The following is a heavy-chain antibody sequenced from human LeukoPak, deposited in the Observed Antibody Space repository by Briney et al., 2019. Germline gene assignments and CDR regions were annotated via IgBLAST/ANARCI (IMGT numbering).Heavy chain of an antibody. CDR1: GFTFSSYW. J-gene: IGHJ3*02. V-gene: IGHV3-74*01. CDR3: STGSGHAFDI. Sequence: GGSLRLSCAASGFTFSSYWMHWVRQVPGKGLVWVSRINSDGSSTGYADSVKGRFTISRDNAKNTLYVQMNSLRAEDTAVYYFSTGSGHAFDIWGRGTMVTVSS. CDR2: INSDGSST. D-gene: IGHD3-10*01.